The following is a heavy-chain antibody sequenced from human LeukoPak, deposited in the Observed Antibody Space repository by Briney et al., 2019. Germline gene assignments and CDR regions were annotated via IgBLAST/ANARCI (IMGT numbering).Heavy chain of an antibody. CDR3: ARDSYYDSSGYYYYYFDY. CDR1: GGTFSSYT. D-gene: IGHD3-22*01. CDR2: IIPILGIA. V-gene: IGHV1-69*04. Sequence: SVKVSCTASGGTFSSYTISWVRQAPGQGLEWMGRIIPILGIANYAQKFPGRVTITADKSTSTAYMELSSLRSEDTAVYYCARDSYYDSSGYYYYYFDYWGQGTLVTVSS. J-gene: IGHJ4*02.